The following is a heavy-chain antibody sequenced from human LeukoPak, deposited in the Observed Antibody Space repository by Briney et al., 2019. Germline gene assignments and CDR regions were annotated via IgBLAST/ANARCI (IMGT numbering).Heavy chain of an antibody. V-gene: IGHV3-30*01. CDR1: GFTFSSYA. Sequence: PGGSLRLSCAASGFTFSSYAMHWVRQAPGKGLEWVAVISYDGSNKYYADSVKGRFTISRDNSKNTLYPQMNSLRAEDTAVYYCARDGGREGSSWPGYYYMDVWGKGTTVTVSS. J-gene: IGHJ6*03. CDR3: ARDGGREGSSWPGYYYMDV. D-gene: IGHD6-13*01. CDR2: ISYDGSNK.